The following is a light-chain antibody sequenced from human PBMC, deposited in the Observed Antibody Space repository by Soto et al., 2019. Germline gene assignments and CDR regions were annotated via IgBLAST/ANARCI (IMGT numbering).Light chain of an antibody. CDR1: QSISSW. CDR2: KAS. J-gene: IGKJ2*01. CDR3: QQYDSYYT. V-gene: IGKV1-5*03. Sequence: DIQMTQSPSTLSASVGDRVTITCRASQSISSWLAWYQQKPGKVPKLLIYKASTLQSGVPSRFSGSQSGTAFTLTIRSLQPDDFATYSCQQYDSYYTFGQGTKVEMK.